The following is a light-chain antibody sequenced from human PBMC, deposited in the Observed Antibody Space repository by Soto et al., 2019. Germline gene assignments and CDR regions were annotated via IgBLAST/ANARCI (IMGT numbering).Light chain of an antibody. Sequence: QSALTQPASVSGSPGQSITISCTGTSSDVGGYNYVSWYQQHPGKAPKFMIYDVSNRPSGVSNRLSGSKSGNTASLTISGLQAEDAADYYCSSYTTSNTRQIVFGTRTKLTVL. J-gene: IGLJ1*01. CDR2: DVS. CDR3: SSYTTSNTRQIV. V-gene: IGLV2-14*01. CDR1: SSDVGGYNY.